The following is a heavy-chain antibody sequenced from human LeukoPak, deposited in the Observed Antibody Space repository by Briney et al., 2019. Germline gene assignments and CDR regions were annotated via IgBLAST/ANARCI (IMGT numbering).Heavy chain of an antibody. V-gene: IGHV4-59*01. D-gene: IGHD5-24*01. CDR2: IYYIGST. Sequence: SETLSLTCSVSGDSISGYYWAWIRQPPGKGLEWIGNIYYIGSTNYNPSLKSRVTISVDTSKNQFSLKLNSVTSADTAVYYCVRGGGYHIWWGQGTLVTVSS. CDR3: VRGGGYHIW. CDR1: GDSISGYY. J-gene: IGHJ4*02.